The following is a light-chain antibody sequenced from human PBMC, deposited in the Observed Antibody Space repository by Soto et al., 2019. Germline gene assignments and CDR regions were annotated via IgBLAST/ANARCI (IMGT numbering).Light chain of an antibody. CDR3: QQYYHSPGT. Sequence: DIVLTQSPATLSVSPGESATISCRASQSISSNLTWYQQKPGQSPRLLIYAASSWDTGVPVRFSGSGSGVAFTLTISGLQSEDFAVYYCQQYYHSPGTFGQGTQVEIK. J-gene: IGKJ1*01. V-gene: IGKV3-15*01. CDR2: AAS. CDR1: QSISSN.